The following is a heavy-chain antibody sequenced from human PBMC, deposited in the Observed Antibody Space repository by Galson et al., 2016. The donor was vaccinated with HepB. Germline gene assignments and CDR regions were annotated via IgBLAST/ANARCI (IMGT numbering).Heavy chain of an antibody. J-gene: IGHJ4*02. CDR1: GAPIRSSTW. CDR3: AREPVVGGYYFDY. CDR2: IYHSGTT. V-gene: IGHV4-4*02. Sequence: SETLSLTCAVSGAPIRSSTWWSWVRQPPGKGLEWSGEIYHSGTTNYNPSHKSRVTISVDKSKNHFSLHLTSLTAADTAVYYCAREPVVGGYYFDYWGQGTLVTVSS. D-gene: IGHD3-10*01.